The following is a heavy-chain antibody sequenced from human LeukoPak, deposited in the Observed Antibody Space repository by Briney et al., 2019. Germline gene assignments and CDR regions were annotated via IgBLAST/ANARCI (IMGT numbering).Heavy chain of an antibody. J-gene: IGHJ3*02. CDR1: GFTFSSYS. CDR2: ISSSSYI. Sequence: GGSLRLSCAASGFTFSSYSMNWVRQAPGKGLEWVSSISSSSYIYYADSVKGRFTISRDNAKNSLYLQMNSLRAEDTAVYYCARGRVPAANEGAFDIWGQGTMVTVSS. CDR3: ARGRVPAANEGAFDI. V-gene: IGHV3-21*01. D-gene: IGHD2-2*01.